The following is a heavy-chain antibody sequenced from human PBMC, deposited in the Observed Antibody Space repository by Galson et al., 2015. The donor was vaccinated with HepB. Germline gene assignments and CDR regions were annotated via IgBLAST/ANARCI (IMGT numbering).Heavy chain of an antibody. Sequence: SVKVSCKASGYTFTDYYMHWVRQAPGQGLEWMGRIHPKRGVINYAQKFQGRVTMTRDTTISTGYMELSRLRSDDTAVYYCARDLASSPLYFYYYIDVWGKGTTVTVSS. V-gene: IGHV1-2*06. CDR3: ARDLASSPLYFYYYIDV. CDR2: IHPKRGVI. CDR1: GYTFTDYY. D-gene: IGHD6-13*01. J-gene: IGHJ6*03.